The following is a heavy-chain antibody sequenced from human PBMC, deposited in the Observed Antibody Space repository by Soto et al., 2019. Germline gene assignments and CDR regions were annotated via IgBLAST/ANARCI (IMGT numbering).Heavy chain of an antibody. CDR1: GYTFSNYD. Sequence: QVQLVQSGAELKKPGASVKVSCKASGYTFSNYDMNWVRQATGQGPEWIGWVNPNNGDTGYAQKFQGRVTRTTDISTTKAYMELTILRSEDTAIYYCAKVSRKGSAIDFDYWGQGTLITVSS. V-gene: IGHV1-8*01. CDR3: AKVSRKGSAIDFDY. CDR2: VNPNNGDT. D-gene: IGHD3-10*01. J-gene: IGHJ4*02.